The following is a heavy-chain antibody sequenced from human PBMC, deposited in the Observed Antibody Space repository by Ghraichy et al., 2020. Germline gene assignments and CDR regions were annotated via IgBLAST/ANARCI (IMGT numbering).Heavy chain of an antibody. Sequence: SETLSLTCTVSGGSISSSSYYWGWIRQPPGKGLEWIGSFYDSGSTYYNPSLKSRVTISVDTSKNQFSLKLSSVTAADTAVYYCARLGGYSYGSVGYWGQGTLVTVSS. D-gene: IGHD5-18*01. CDR3: ARLGGYSYGSVGY. CDR2: FYDSGST. J-gene: IGHJ4*02. V-gene: IGHV4-39*01. CDR1: GGSISSSSYY.